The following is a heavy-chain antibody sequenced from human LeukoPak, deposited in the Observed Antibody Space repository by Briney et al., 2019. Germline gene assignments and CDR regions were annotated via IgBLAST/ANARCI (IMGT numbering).Heavy chain of an antibody. CDR3: ARGGGVAGTPYNPYDY. V-gene: IGHV4-39*07. Sequence: KPSETLSLTCTVSGGSISSSSYYWGWIRQPPGKGLEWIGSIYYSGSTYYNPSLKSRVTISVDTSKNQFSLKLSSVTAADTAVYYCARGGGVAGTPYNPYDYWGQGTLVTVSS. J-gene: IGHJ4*02. D-gene: IGHD6-19*01. CDR2: IYYSGST. CDR1: GGSISSSSYY.